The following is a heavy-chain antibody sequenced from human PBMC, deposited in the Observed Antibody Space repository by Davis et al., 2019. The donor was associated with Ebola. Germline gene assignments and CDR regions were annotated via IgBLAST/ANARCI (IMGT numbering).Heavy chain of an antibody. CDR2: INPSVAST. D-gene: IGHD4/OR15-4a*01. CDR3: AREGAGLLTTWFDP. CDR1: GFSFSTYT. J-gene: IGHJ5*02. V-gene: IGHV1-46*01. Sequence: GESLKISCAASGFSFSTYTMTWVRQAPGQGLEWMGIINPSVASTSYGQKFQGRITMTGDTSTGTVYMELSSLRSEDTAVYYCAREGAGLLTTWFDPWGQGTLVTVSS.